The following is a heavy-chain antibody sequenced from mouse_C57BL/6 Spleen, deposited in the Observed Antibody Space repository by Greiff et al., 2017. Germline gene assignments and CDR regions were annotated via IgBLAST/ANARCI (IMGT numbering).Heavy chain of an antibody. J-gene: IGHJ3*01. V-gene: IGHV1-54*01. CDR2: INPGSGGT. D-gene: IGHD2-5*01. Sequence: QVQLKESGAELVRPGTSVKVSCKASGYAFTNYLIEWVKQRPGQGLEWIGVINPGSGGTNYNEKFKGKATLTADKSSSTAYMQLSSLTSEDSAVYFCARWGLDYSNHGGLAYWGQGTLVTVSA. CDR1: GYAFTNYL. CDR3: ARWGLDYSNHGGLAY.